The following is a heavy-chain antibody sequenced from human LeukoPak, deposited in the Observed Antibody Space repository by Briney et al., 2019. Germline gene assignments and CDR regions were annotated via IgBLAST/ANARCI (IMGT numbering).Heavy chain of an antibody. D-gene: IGHD6-19*01. CDR1: GFTFSSSA. V-gene: IGHV3-23*01. Sequence: PGGSLRLSCAASGFTFSSSAVSWVRQAPGKGLEWVTAINYNGGSTYYADSVKGRFTISRDNSKNTLYLQMNSLRAEDTAEYYCAKRQDSSGWQNYFDFWGQGTLVTVSS. CDR2: INYNGGST. CDR3: AKRQDSSGWQNYFDF. J-gene: IGHJ4*02.